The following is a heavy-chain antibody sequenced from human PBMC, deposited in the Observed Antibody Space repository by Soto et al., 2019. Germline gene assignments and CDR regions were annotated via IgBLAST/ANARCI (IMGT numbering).Heavy chain of an antibody. V-gene: IGHV3-13*01. Sequence: EVQLVESGGDLVQPGGSLRLSCAASGFSFSNHDMHWVRQPKGKGLEWVSGITTGGNAYFADCVKGRVRISRENAKNSFYLQTSSLRAEYTAMSYCVRVNGDAYDVCCQWTMVTGS. CDR2: ITTGGNA. CDR1: GFSFSNHD. CDR3: VRVNGDAYDV. J-gene: IGHJ3*01.